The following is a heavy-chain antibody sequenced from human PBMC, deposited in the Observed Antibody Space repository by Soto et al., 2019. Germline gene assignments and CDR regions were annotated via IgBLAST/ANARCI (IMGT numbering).Heavy chain of an antibody. CDR2: SRAYNGNT. Sequence: QVQLVQSGSEVKKPGASVKVSCKSSCYTFTSYGISWVRQAPGQGLEWMGWSRAYNGNTNCAQKLQGRVTMTTDTSTSTDYMELRSLRSDATAVNYSERDLQTIDVWGQGNTVTVS. CDR3: ERDLQTIDV. V-gene: IGHV1-18*01. CDR1: CYTFTSYG. J-gene: IGHJ6*01.